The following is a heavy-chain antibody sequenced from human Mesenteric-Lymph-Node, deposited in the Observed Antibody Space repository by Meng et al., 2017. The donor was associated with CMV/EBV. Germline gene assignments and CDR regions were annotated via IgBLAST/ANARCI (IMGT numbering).Heavy chain of an antibody. CDR1: GFAVHNAY. J-gene: IGHJ4*02. CDR2: IKTKGDGGTT. V-gene: IGHV3-15*01. Sequence: LSCTTAGFAVHNAYMRWVHQAPGKGLEWVGHIKTKGDGGTTDYGAPVKGRFTISRDDSKNTLYLQMNSLRTEDTAVYYCTTYSSGWFWGQGTLVTVSS. D-gene: IGHD6-19*01. CDR3: TTYSSGWF.